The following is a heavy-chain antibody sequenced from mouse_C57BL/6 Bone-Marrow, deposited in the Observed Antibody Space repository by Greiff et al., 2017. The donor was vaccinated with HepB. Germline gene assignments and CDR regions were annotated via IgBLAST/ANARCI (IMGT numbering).Heavy chain of an antibody. Sequence: EVKVEESGGGLVQPGGSLSLSCAASGFTFTDYYMSWVRQPPGKALEWLGFIRNKANGYTTEYSASVKGRFTISRDNSQSILYLQMNALRAEDSATYYCASSYYYGSKDYFDYWGQGTTLTVSS. CDR2: IRNKANGYTT. J-gene: IGHJ2*01. D-gene: IGHD1-1*01. V-gene: IGHV7-3*01. CDR1: GFTFTDYY. CDR3: ASSYYYGSKDYFDY.